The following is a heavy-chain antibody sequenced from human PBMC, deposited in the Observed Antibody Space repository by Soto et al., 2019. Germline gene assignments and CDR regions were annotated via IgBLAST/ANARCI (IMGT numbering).Heavy chain of an antibody. J-gene: IGHJ4*02. Sequence: GGSVRLSCAASGFAVSDYYMSLIRQSPGKGLEWVSYISSSGSIIYYADSVKGRFTISRDNAKNSLYLQMNSLRAEDTEVYYWARDLGYYGSDGYFDSWGQGTLTPVS. CDR2: ISSSGSII. CDR1: GFAVSDYY. D-gene: IGHD3-22*01. V-gene: IGHV3-11*01. CDR3: ARDLGYYGSDGYFDS.